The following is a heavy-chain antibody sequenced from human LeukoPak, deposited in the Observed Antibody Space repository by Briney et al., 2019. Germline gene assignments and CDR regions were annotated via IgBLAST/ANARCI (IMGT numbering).Heavy chain of an antibody. Sequence: PSETRSLTCTVSGGSISGYYWSWIRQPAGRGLEWVGRIYTSGSTNYNPSLKSRVTISVDRSENQFSLTLSSVTAADTAVYYCARGGSSGWFDYWGQGTLVTVSS. CDR1: GGSISGYY. D-gene: IGHD6-19*01. CDR2: IYTSGST. CDR3: ARGGSSGWFDY. V-gene: IGHV4-4*07. J-gene: IGHJ4*02.